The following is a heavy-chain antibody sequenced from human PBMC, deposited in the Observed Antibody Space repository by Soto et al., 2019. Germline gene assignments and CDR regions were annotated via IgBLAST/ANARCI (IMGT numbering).Heavy chain of an antibody. CDR3: AIIWNDYGDYGAYYYYYMDV. CDR1: GGTFSSYT. J-gene: IGHJ6*03. V-gene: IGHV1-69*02. Sequence: QVQLVQSGAEVKKPGSSEKVSCKASGGTFSSYTSSWVRQAPGQGLEWMGRIIPILGIANYAQKFQGRVTITADKSTNTAYMELSSLRSEDTAVYYCAIIWNDYGDYGAYYYYYMDVWGKGTTVTVSS. CDR2: IIPILGIA. D-gene: IGHD4-17*01.